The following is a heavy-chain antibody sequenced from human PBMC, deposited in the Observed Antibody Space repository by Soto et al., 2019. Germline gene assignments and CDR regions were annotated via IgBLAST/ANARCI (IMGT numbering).Heavy chain of an antibody. Sequence: SETLSITCTVSGGSISSGGYYWSWIRQHPGKGLEWIGYIYYSGSTYYNPSLKSRVTISVDTSKNQFSLKLSSVTAADTAVYYCARDSSYDFWGHSYYYGMDVWGQGTTVTVSS. CDR3: ARDSSYDFWGHSYYYGMDV. CDR1: GGSISSGGYY. CDR2: IYYSGST. V-gene: IGHV4-31*03. D-gene: IGHD3-3*01. J-gene: IGHJ6*02.